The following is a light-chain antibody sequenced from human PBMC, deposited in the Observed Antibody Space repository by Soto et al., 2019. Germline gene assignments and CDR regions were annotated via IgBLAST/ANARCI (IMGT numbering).Light chain of an antibody. CDR3: SSYAGSNNLVV. V-gene: IGLV2-8*01. CDR1: SSDVGGYNY. Sequence: QSALTQPPSASGSPGQSVTISCTGTSSDVGGYNYVSWYQQHSGKAPKLMIYEVSKRPSGVPDRFSGPKSGNTASLTVSGLQAEDEADYYCSSYAGSNNLVVFGGGTKLTVL. J-gene: IGLJ2*01. CDR2: EVS.